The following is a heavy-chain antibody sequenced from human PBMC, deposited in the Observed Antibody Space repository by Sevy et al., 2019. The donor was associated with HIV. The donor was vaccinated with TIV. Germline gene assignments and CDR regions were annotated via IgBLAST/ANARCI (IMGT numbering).Heavy chain of an antibody. CDR3: ARSTQVAGRSNCFDP. D-gene: IGHD6-19*01. CDR2: ISTYNSMI. V-gene: IGHV1-18*01. CDR1: GYTFTTYG. J-gene: IGHJ5*02. Sequence: ASVKVSCKASGYTFTTYGITWVRQAPGQGLEWMGWISTYNSMINYAQKFQGRVTMTTDTSTSTAYMELRSRRSDDTAVYYCARSTQVAGRSNCFDPWGQGTLVTVSS.